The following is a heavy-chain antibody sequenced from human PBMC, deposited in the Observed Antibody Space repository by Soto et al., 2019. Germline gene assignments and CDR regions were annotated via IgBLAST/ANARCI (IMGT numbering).Heavy chain of an antibody. CDR3: ARTVDGPRIDRGLSA. D-gene: IGHD4-17*01. CDR1: GSSLGRGTR. Sequence: GEPTHTPPLTSFSSGSSLGRGTRVVWIRNSPGKALEWLARIDWDGDKKFGDSLKTMLIVSKETSKNQVVFTLSNMDPEDTGTYYCARTVDGPRIDRGLSAWGQGT. CDR2: IDWDGDK. J-gene: IGHJ1*01. V-gene: IGHV2-70*04.